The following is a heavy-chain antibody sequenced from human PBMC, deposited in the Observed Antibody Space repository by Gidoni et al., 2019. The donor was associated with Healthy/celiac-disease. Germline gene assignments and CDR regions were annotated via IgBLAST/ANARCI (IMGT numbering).Heavy chain of an antibody. D-gene: IGHD2-15*01. J-gene: IGHJ4*02. V-gene: IGHV1-2*04. CDR3: ARESLDCSGGSCYFDY. CDR2: INPNSGGT. CDR1: GYTFTGYY. Sequence: GASVKVSCKASGYTFTGYYMHWARQAPGQGLEWMGWINPNSGGTNYAQKFQGWVTMTRDTSISTAYMELSRLRSDDTAVYYCARESLDCSGGSCYFDYWGQGTLVTVSS.